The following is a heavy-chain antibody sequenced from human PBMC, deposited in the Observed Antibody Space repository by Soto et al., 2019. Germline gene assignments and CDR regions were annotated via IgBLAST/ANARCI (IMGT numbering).Heavy chain of an antibody. D-gene: IGHD3-10*01. CDR3: AKDMITMVRGVTYYVDD. V-gene: IGHV3-30*18. CDR1: GIAFISYG. CDR2: ISYDGSNK. J-gene: IGHJ4*02. Sequence: FLRLSCTASGIAFISYGMHWVRQAPGKGLEWVAVISYDGSNKYYADSVKGRFTISRDNSKNTLYLQMNSLRAEDTAVYYCAKDMITMVRGVTYYVDDWGQGTLVTFSS.